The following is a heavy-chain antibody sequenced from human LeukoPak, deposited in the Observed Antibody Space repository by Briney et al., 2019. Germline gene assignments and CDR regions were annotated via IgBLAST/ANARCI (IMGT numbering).Heavy chain of an antibody. CDR2: INTNSGGT. CDR3: AKLAISAQTNH. Sequence: GASVKVSCKTSGYTFTGYYLHWMRQAPGQGLEWMGWINTNSGGTFYAQKFQGRVTLVRDTSISTGYMDLSSLTSDDTAVYYCAKLAISAQTNHWGQGTLVTVSS. D-gene: IGHD4-23*01. CDR1: GYTFTGYY. J-gene: IGHJ5*02. V-gene: IGHV1-2*02.